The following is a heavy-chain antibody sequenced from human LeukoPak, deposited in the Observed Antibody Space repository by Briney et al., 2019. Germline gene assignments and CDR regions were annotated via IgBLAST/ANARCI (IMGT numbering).Heavy chain of an antibody. Sequence: GGSLRLSCAASGVIFTSYTMSWVRQAPGKGLEWVSAISGSGDTTSYADSVKGRFAISRDNSKNTLYLQVNSLRAEDTAVYYCAKDNGLGSFYIFDYWGQGTLVTVSS. J-gene: IGHJ4*02. D-gene: IGHD3-10*01. CDR2: ISGSGDTT. V-gene: IGHV3-23*01. CDR1: GVIFTSYT. CDR3: AKDNGLGSFYIFDY.